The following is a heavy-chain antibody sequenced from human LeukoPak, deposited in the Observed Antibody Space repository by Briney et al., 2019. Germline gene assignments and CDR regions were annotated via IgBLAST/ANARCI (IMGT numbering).Heavy chain of an antibody. Sequence: PGGSLSLSCAASGFTFSNYAMSWVRQAPGRGLKWVSVISSSGHSIHYAGSVKGRFTISRDNSKNTVYLQMNSLTAEDTAVYYCARVGILTGYGSEYFQHWGQGTLVTVSS. CDR3: ARVGILTGYGSEYFQH. CDR1: GFTFSNYA. V-gene: IGHV3-23*01. J-gene: IGHJ1*01. D-gene: IGHD3-9*01. CDR2: ISSSGHSI.